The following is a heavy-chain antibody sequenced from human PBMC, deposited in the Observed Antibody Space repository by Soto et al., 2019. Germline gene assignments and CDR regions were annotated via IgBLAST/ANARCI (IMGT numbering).Heavy chain of an antibody. D-gene: IGHD4-17*01. Sequence: QITLKESGPALVKPTQTLTLTCTFSGFSLSTSGVGVGWIRQPPGKALEWLAVIYWDDSKHYSPSPKSRLTTTKDTSKNLVVLTMTNMDPVDAATYFCAHKGYGDYPLDYWGQGTRVTVSS. J-gene: IGHJ4*02. CDR2: IYWDDSK. CDR3: AHKGYGDYPLDY. V-gene: IGHV2-5*02. CDR1: GFSLSTSGVG.